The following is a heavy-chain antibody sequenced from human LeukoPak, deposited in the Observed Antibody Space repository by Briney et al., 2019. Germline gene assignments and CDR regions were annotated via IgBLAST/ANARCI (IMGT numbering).Heavy chain of an antibody. CDR2: IYYSGST. V-gene: IGHV4-59*12. D-gene: IGHD3-22*01. CDR1: GGSISSYY. J-gene: IGHJ6*02. CDR3: AREEYYYDSSGYRSPYGMDV. Sequence: SETLSLTCTVSGGSISSYYWSWIRQPPGKGLEWIGYIYYSGSTNYNPSLKSRVTISVDTSKNQFSLKLSSVTAADTAVYYCAREEYYYDSSGYRSPYGMDVWGQGTTVTVSS.